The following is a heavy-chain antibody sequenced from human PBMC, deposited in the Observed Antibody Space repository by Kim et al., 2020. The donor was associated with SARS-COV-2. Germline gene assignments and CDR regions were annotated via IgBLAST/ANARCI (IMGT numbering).Heavy chain of an antibody. CDR3: AKRKGRYSYGYLFDY. CDR1: GGSISSSSYY. J-gene: IGHJ4*01. V-gene: IGHV4-39*01. D-gene: IGHD5-18*01. Sequence: SETLSLTCTVSGGSISSSSYYWGWIRQPPGKGLEWIGSIYYSGSTYYNPSLKSRVTISVDTSKNQFSLKLSSVTAADTAVYYCAKRKGRYSYGYLFDYW. CDR2: IYYSGST.